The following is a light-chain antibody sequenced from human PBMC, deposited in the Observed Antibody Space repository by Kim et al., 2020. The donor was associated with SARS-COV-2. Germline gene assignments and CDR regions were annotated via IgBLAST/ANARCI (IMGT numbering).Light chain of an antibody. Sequence: ESPGATARITCFGEKREDNYACWYQQRQGQSQMLVIYEDSKRPSGTPERLSGSNSGNTANLTISGTQAMDEADYYCQAWDSSTAVFGGGTQLTVL. CDR3: QAWDSSTAV. CDR1: KREDNY. J-gene: IGLJ3*02. V-gene: IGLV3-1*01. CDR2: EDS.